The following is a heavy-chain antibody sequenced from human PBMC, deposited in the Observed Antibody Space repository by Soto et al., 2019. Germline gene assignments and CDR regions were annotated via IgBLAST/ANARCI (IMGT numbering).Heavy chain of an antibody. D-gene: IGHD6-13*01. CDR2: LYSGST. CDR1: GGSITSFF. CDR3: ARIAAATTS. J-gene: IGHJ5*02. V-gene: IGHV4-59*08. Sequence: PSETLSLTCTVSGGSITSFFWNWIRQPPGKGLEWIGNLYSGSTKYSPSLKSRVTISADTSKNQFSLSLRSVTAADTAVYHCARIAAATTSWGQGILVTVSS.